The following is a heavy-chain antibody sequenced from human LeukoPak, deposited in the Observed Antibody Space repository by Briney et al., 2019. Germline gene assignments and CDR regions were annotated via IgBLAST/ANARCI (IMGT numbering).Heavy chain of an antibody. CDR2: INTNTGNP. D-gene: IGHD2-2*01. CDR3: ARVNVVASVGGSYYYHGMDV. J-gene: IGHJ6*02. Sequence: ASVKVSCKASGYTFTSYDINWVRQAPGQGLEWIGWINTNTGNPTYAQAFTGRFVFSLDTSVNTAYLQVSSLKAEDTAVYYCARVNVVASVGGSYYYHGMDVWGQGTTVTVSS. V-gene: IGHV7-4-1*02. CDR1: GYTFTSYD.